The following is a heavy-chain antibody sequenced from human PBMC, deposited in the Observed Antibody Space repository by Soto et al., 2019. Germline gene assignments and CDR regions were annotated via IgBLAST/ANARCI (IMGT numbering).Heavy chain of an antibody. J-gene: IGHJ4*02. V-gene: IGHV4-30-2*06. CDR1: GVSINTGGYS. D-gene: IGHD4-4*01. Sequence: QVQLQESGPGLVKPSQTLSLTCAVSGVSINTGGYSWNWIRQSPGKALEWMGHIYQSGSTYYKPSLKGRITISVDMSNNDFSLEVTSVTPADRAVYFCARGDYNGYLDFWGQGALVTVSS. CDR2: IYQSGST. CDR3: ARGDYNGYLDF.